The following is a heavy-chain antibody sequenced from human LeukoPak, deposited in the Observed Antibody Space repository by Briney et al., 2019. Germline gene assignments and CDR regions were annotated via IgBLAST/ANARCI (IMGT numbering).Heavy chain of an antibody. V-gene: IGHV1-18*01. CDR3: AIDHSHGSDNWFDP. CDR1: GYTFTSYG. J-gene: IGHJ5*02. Sequence: ASVKVSCKASGYTFTSYGISWVRQAPGQGLEWMGWISAYNGNTNYAQKLQGRVTMTTDTSTSTAYMELRSLRSDDTAVYYCAIDHSHGSDNWFDPWGQGTLVTVSS. D-gene: IGHD3-10*01. CDR2: ISAYNGNT.